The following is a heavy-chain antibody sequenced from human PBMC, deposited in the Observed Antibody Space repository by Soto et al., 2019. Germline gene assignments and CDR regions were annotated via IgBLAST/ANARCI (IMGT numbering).Heavy chain of an antibody. J-gene: IGHJ5*02. CDR3: ARALEQLVRNWFDP. Sequence: ASVKVSCKASGGTFSSYAISWVRQAPGQGLEWMGGIIPIFGTANYAQKFQGRVTITADESTSTAYMELSSLRSEDTAVYHCARALEQLVRNWFDPWGQGTLVTVSS. D-gene: IGHD6-6*01. V-gene: IGHV1-69*13. CDR2: IIPIFGTA. CDR1: GGTFSSYA.